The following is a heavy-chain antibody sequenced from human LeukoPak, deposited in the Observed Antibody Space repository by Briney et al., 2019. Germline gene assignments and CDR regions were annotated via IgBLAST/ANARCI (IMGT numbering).Heavy chain of an antibody. V-gene: IGHV3-30-3*01. D-gene: IGHD2-15*01. Sequence: PGGSLRLSCAASGFTFSSYAMHWVRQAPGKGLEWVAVISYDGSNKYYADSVKGRFTISRDNSKNTLYLQMNSLRAEDTAVYYCARDLGGSYDYWGQGTLVTVSS. CDR2: ISYDGSNK. CDR3: ARDLGGSYDY. J-gene: IGHJ4*02. CDR1: GFTFSSYA.